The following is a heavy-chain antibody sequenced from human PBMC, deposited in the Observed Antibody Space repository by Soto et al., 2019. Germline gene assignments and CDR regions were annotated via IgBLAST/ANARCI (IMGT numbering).Heavy chain of an antibody. V-gene: IGHV3-21*01. CDR3: ARVPRRDLGGYRYGYFDY. CDR1: GFTFSSYS. CDR2: ISSSSSYI. D-gene: IGHD5-18*01. J-gene: IGHJ4*02. Sequence: PGRSLRLSCAASGFTFSSYSMNWVRQAPGKGLEWVSSISSSSSYIYYADSVKGRFTISRDNAKNTLYLQMNSLRAEDAAMYYCARVPRRDLGGYRYGYFDYWGQGTLVTVSS.